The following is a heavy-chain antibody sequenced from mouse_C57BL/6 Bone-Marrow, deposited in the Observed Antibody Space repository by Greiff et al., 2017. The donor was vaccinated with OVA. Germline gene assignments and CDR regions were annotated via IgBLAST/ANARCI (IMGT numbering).Heavy chain of an antibody. J-gene: IGHJ1*03. Sequence: VQLQQPGAELVKPGASVKMSCKASGYTFTSYWITWVKQRPGQGLEWIGDIYPGSGSTNYNEKFKSKATLTVDTSSSTAYMQLSSLTSEDSAVYYCARDPSYYYGSSYWYFDVWGTGTTVTVSS. V-gene: IGHV1-55*01. D-gene: IGHD1-1*01. CDR1: GYTFTSYW. CDR2: IYPGSGST. CDR3: ARDPSYYYGSSYWYFDV.